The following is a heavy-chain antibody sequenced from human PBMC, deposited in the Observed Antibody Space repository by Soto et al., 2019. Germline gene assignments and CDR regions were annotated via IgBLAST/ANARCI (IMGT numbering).Heavy chain of an antibody. D-gene: IGHD3-10*01. CDR1: GYTFPSYG. CDR3: ARTGGNARYYGSGSYPY. J-gene: IGHJ4*02. V-gene: IGHV1-18*01. Sequence: ASVKVSCKASGYTFPSYGISWVRQAPGQGLEWMGWISAYNGKTNYGQKLQGRVTMTTDTSTSTAYMELRSLRSDDTAVYYCARTGGNARYYGSGSYPYWGQGTLVSVSS. CDR2: ISAYNGKT.